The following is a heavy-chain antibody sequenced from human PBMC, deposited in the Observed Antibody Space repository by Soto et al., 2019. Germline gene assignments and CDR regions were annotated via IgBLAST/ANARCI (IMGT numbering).Heavy chain of an antibody. D-gene: IGHD2-8*01. J-gene: IGHJ6*02. CDR3: ARGVSTACSNGVCAHNYYFEMDV. CDR1: GYTFTGYH. Sequence: ASVKVSCKASGYTFTGYHIYWVRQAPGQGLEWLGRINPNSGGTYSAQKFQGWVTMTTDTSISTAYLDLGRLKPDDTAVYYCARGVSTACSNGVCAHNYYFEMDVCGQGTTVTVSS. CDR2: INPNSGGT. V-gene: IGHV1-2*04.